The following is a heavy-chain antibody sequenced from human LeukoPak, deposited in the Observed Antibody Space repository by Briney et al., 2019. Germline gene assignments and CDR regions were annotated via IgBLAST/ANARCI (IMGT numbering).Heavy chain of an antibody. J-gene: IGHJ6*03. Sequence: SETLSLTCTVSGDSISSYYWSWIRQPPGKGLGWIGYIYYTGSTNYNPSLKSRVTISVDTSKNQFSMKLSSVTAADTAVYYCARGKQQLYYYMDVWGKGTTVTISS. D-gene: IGHD6-13*01. CDR1: GDSISSYY. V-gene: IGHV4-59*01. CDR2: IYYTGST. CDR3: ARGKQQLYYYMDV.